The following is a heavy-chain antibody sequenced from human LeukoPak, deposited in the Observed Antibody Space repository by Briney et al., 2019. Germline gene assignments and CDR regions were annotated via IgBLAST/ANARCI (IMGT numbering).Heavy chain of an antibody. CDR2: INPNSGGT. Sequence: ASVKVSCKASGYTFTEYYIHSVPQAPGQGLEWMGWINPNSGGTNYTQKFQGRVTMTRDTSISTAYFELNRLTSDDTAVYYCARVLARYGNLDYWGQGSLVTVSS. D-gene: IGHD1-14*01. V-gene: IGHV1-2*02. CDR1: GYTFTEYY. J-gene: IGHJ4*02. CDR3: ARVLARYGNLDY.